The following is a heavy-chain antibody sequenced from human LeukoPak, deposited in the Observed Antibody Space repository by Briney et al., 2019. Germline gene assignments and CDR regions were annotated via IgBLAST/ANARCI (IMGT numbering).Heavy chain of an antibody. CDR2: IWYDGSRS. CDR1: GFRFSSYG. J-gene: IGHJ4*02. D-gene: IGHD3-22*01. CDR3: AKSSYYSDRSAYFSPDY. V-gene: IGHV3-33*06. Sequence: PGGSLRLSCVPSGFRFSSYGMHWFRQAPGKGPEWVGAIWYDGSRSHYIGSVRGRFTISRDNSKNRLYLQMDSLRVEDTAVYYCAKSSYYSDRSAYFSPDYWGQGTQVTVSS.